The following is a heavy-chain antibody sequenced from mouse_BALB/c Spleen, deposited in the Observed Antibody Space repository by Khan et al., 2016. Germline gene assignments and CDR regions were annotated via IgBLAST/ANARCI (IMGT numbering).Heavy chain of an antibody. V-gene: IGHV4-1*02. CDR1: GFDFSRYW. D-gene: IGHD2-1*01. CDR3: ARHGNYAMDY. Sequence: EVKLLESGGGLVQPGGSLKLSCAASGFDFSRYWMSWVRQAPGKGLEWIGEINPDSSTINYTPSLKDKFIISRDNAKNTLYLQMSKVRSEDTALYYCARHGNYAMDYWCQGTSVTVSS. CDR2: INPDSSTI. J-gene: IGHJ4*01.